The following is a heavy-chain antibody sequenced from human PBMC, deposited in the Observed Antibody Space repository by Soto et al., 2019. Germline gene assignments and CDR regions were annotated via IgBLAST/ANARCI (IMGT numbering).Heavy chain of an antibody. J-gene: IGHJ4*02. CDR2: ISAHNGNT. V-gene: IGHV1-18*01. Sequence: QVHLVQSGAEVKKPGASVKVSCKASGYTFTSYGINWVRQAPGQGLEWMGWISAHNGNTDYAQKLQGRVIVTRNTSTGTCYMGLRRRSTDGTAGYYRAERGDGDSGGQGALVTFSS. CDR1: GYTFTSYG. CDR3: AERGDGDS. D-gene: IGHD3-10*01.